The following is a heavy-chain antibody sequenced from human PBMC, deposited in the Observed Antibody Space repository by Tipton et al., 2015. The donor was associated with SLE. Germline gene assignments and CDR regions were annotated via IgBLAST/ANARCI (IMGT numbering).Heavy chain of an antibody. CDR1: GGSVSSGSYY. CDR2: IYTSGST. Sequence: TLSLTCTVSGGSVSSGSYYWSWIRQPPGKGLEWIGYIYTSGSTNYNPSLKSRVTISVDTSINQFSLKLSSVTAADTAVYYCARATLGDFDYWGQGTLVTVSS. CDR3: ARATLGDFDY. J-gene: IGHJ4*02. V-gene: IGHV4-61*01. D-gene: IGHD3-16*01.